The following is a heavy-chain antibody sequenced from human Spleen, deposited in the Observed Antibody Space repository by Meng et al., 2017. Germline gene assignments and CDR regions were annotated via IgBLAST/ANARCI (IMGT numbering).Heavy chain of an antibody. CDR2: INGDGSSP. Sequence: EVQLVESGGGLIQPGGSLRLSCAASGFTVDSNYMSWVRQAPGKGLVWVSRINGDGSSPSYADSVKGRFTISRDNAKNTLYLQMNSLRAEDTALYYCASFNSGEFDYWGQGTLVTVSS. CDR1: GFTVDSNY. CDR3: ASFNSGEFDY. D-gene: IGHD3-10*01. V-gene: IGHV3-74*02. J-gene: IGHJ4*02.